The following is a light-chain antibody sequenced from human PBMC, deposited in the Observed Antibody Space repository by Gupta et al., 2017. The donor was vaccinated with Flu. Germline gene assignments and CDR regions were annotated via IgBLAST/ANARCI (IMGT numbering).Light chain of an antibody. V-gene: IGKV1-5*03. CDR3: QQYKCYSWT. CDR1: QSIRRISSW. J-gene: IGKJ1*01. Sequence: LSASVGDRVTITCRANQSIRRISSWLAWYQQKPEKAPKLLITKASSLESGGPSRFSGSGSGTEFTLTISSLQPDDFATYYCQQYKCYSWTFGQGTKVEIK. CDR2: KAS.